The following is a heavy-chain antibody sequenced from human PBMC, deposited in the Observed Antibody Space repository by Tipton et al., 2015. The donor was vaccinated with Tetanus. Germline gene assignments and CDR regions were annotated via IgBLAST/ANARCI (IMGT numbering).Heavy chain of an antibody. Sequence: TLSLTCTVSGGSISPYYWSWIRQPPGKGLEWIGYIYYSGSTNYNPSLKSRVTISVDTSKDQFSLKLSSVTAADTAVYYCARHTNFWSGYYIVYWGQGTLVTVSS. CDR2: IYYSGST. CDR1: GGSISPYY. V-gene: IGHV4-59*08. J-gene: IGHJ4*02. CDR3: ARHTNFWSGYYIVY. D-gene: IGHD3-3*01.